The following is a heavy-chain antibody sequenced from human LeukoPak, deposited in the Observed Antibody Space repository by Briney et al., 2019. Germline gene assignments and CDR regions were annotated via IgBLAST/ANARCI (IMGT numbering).Heavy chain of an antibody. CDR3: AKDIEYSSSSGLDY. CDR2: ISSSSSYI. Sequence: GGSLRLSCAASGFTFSSYSMNWVRQAPGKGLEWVSSISSSSSYIYYADSVKGRFTISRDNAKNSLYLQMNSLRAEDMALYYCAKDIEYSSSSGLDYWGQGTLVTVSS. D-gene: IGHD6-6*01. J-gene: IGHJ4*02. CDR1: GFTFSSYS. V-gene: IGHV3-21*04.